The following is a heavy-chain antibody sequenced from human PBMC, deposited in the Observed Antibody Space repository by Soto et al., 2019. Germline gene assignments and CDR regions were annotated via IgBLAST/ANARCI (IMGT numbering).Heavy chain of an antibody. CDR2: INHSGST. Sequence: SETLSLTCAVYGGSFSGYYWSWIRQPPGKGLEWIGEINHSGSTNYNPSLKSRVTISVDTSKNQFSLKLSSVTAADTAVYYCARGGTGGNYGYYYYYGMDVWGQGTTVTVSS. CDR3: ARGGTGGNYGYYYYYGMDV. CDR1: GGSFSGYY. V-gene: IGHV4-34*01. D-gene: IGHD1-7*01. J-gene: IGHJ6*02.